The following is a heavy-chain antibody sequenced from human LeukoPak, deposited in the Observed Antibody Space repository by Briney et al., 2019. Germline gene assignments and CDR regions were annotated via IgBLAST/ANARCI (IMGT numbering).Heavy chain of an antibody. V-gene: IGHV3-30*18. Sequence: GGSLRLSCAASGFTFSSYGMHWVRQAPGKGLEWVAVISYDGSNKDYADSVKGRFTISRDNSKNTLYLQMNSLRAEDTAVYYCAKAFEVVILLGSDAFDIWGQGTMVTVSS. D-gene: IGHD3-3*01. J-gene: IGHJ3*02. CDR1: GFTFSSYG. CDR3: AKAFEVVILLGSDAFDI. CDR2: ISYDGSNK.